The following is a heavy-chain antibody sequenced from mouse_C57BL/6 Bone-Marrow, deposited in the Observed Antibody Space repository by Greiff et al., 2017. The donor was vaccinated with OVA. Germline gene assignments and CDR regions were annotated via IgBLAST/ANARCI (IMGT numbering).Heavy chain of an antibody. CDR3: ARMGYYGSSPWFAY. CDR1: GYTFTSYW. D-gene: IGHD1-1*01. V-gene: IGHV1-64*01. CDR2: IHPNSGST. Sequence: QVQLKQPGAELVKPGASVKLSCKASGYTFTSYWMHWVKQRPGQGLEWIGMIHPNSGSTNYNEKFKSKATLTVDKSSSTAYMQLSSLTSEDSAVYYCARMGYYGSSPWFAYWGQGTLVTVSA. J-gene: IGHJ3*01.